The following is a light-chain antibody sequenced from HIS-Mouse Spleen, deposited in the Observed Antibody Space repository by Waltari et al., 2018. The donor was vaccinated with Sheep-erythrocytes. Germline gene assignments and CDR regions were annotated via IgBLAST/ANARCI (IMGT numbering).Light chain of an antibody. CDR3: KAWDSSTAV. CDR2: QDS. J-gene: IGLJ2*01. Sequence: SYELTQPHSVSVSPGQTASITCSGDKLGDKYACWYQQKPGQSPVLVIYQDSKRPSGIPERFAGSNSGNTATLTISGTQAMDEADYYCKAWDSSTAVFGGGTKLTVL. V-gene: IGLV3-1*01. CDR1: KLGDKY.